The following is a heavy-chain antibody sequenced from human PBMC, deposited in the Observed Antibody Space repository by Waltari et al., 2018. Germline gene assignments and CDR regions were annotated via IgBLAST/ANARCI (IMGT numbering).Heavy chain of an antibody. V-gene: IGHV1-2*06. CDR1: GYTFTGHY. Sequence: QVQLVQSGAEVKKPGASVKVSCKASGYTFTGHYMPWVRQAPGQGLEWMGRINPNSGGTNYAQKFQGRVTMTRDTSISTAYMELSRLRSDDTAVYYCARVHGHYDFWSGYSRAEYFQHWGQGTLVTVSS. D-gene: IGHD3-3*01. CDR3: ARVHGHYDFWSGYSRAEYFQH. J-gene: IGHJ1*01. CDR2: INPNSGGT.